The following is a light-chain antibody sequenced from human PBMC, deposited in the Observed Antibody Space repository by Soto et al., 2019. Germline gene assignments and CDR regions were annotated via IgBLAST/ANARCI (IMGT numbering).Light chain of an antibody. CDR3: ETWDSNPHAYV. Sequence: QPVLTQSSSASASLGSSVKLTCTLSSGHSSYIIAWHQQQPGKAPRYLMKLEGSGSYNKGSGVPDRFSGSSSGADRYLTISNLQSEDEADYYCETWDSNPHAYVFGTGTKLTVL. J-gene: IGLJ1*01. CDR2: LEGSGSY. CDR1: SGHSSYI. V-gene: IGLV4-60*03.